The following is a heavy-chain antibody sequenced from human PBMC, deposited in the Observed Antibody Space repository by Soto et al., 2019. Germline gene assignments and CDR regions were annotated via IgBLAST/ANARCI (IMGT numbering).Heavy chain of an antibody. V-gene: IGHV3-21*01. D-gene: IGHD1-26*01. Sequence: PGGSLRLSCAWSGFTFSTYTLNWVRQAPGHGLEWVASINGRSNYLYYSDSVKGRFTISRDNAKNSLYLQMNRLRAEDTAIYYCAREDGKVGGSSAFDFWGLGSLVTV. CDR1: GFTFSTYT. CDR2: INGRSNYL. CDR3: AREDGKVGGSSAFDF. J-gene: IGHJ4*02.